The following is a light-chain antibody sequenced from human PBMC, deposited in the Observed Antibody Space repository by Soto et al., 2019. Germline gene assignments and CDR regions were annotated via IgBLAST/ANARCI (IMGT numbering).Light chain of an antibody. Sequence: DIQLTQSPSFLSASVGDRVTITCRASQGISTYLAWYQQKPGKTPKLLIYAASTLHSGVPSRFSGSGSGTEFTLTLSSLQPEDFATYYCQQLNSYPSTFGQGTRLEIK. V-gene: IGKV1-9*01. CDR3: QQLNSYPST. CDR1: QGISTY. J-gene: IGKJ5*01. CDR2: AAS.